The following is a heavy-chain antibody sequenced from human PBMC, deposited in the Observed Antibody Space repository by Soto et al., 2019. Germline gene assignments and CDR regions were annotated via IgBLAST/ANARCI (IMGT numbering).Heavy chain of an antibody. V-gene: IGHV4-59*01. J-gene: IGHJ4*02. D-gene: IGHD5-12*01. CDR2: IYYSGST. CDR3: ARGRAGYNPYYFDY. CDR1: GGSISSYY. Sequence: GPGPWPPSETLSLTCTVSGGSISSYYWSWIRQPPRKGLEWIGYIYYSGSTNYNPSLKSRVTISEDTSKNQFSLKLSSVTAVDTAVYYCARGRAGYNPYYFDYWGQGTLVTVSS.